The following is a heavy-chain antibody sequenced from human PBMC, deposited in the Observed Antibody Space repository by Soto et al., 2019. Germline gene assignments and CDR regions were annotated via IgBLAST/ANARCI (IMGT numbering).Heavy chain of an antibody. CDR3: ARVRPTDTVVISRYFDY. J-gene: IGHJ4*02. CDR2: ISALNGKT. V-gene: IGHV1-18*04. D-gene: IGHD3-22*01. Sequence: ASVKVSCKASGYTFTGYYMHWVRQAPGQGLEWMGRISALNGKTNYAERLQGRVTITTDKSTRTAYMELSSLRYEDTAVYYCARVRPTDTVVISRYFDYWGQGTLVTVSS. CDR1: GYTFTGYY.